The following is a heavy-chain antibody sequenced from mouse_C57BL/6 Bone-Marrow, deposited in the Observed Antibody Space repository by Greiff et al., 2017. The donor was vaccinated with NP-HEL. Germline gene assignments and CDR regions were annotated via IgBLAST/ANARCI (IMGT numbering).Heavy chain of an antibody. CDR2: IDPENGDT. CDR1: GFNIKDDY. D-gene: IGHD2-3*01. CDR3: TTLIYDGYSYFDY. J-gene: IGHJ2*01. V-gene: IGHV14-4*01. Sequence: EVQGVESGAELVRPGASVKLSCTASGFNIKDDYMHWVKQRPEQGLEWIGWIDPENGDTEYASKFQGKATITADTSSNTAYLQLSSLTSEDTAVYDCTTLIYDGYSYFDYWGQGTTLTVSS.